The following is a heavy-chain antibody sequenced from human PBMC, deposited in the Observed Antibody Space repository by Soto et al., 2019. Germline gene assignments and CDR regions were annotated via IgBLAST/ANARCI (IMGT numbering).Heavy chain of an antibody. Sequence: GGSLRLSCAVSGFPFSSYAMSWVRQAPGEGLEWVSAISNRGFSTFYADSVKGRFTISRDNSKSTLYLQMNSLRAEDTATYYCAKDRDSASVYYFENWGQGALVTVSS. V-gene: IGHV3-23*01. CDR2: ISNRGFST. J-gene: IGHJ4*02. CDR3: AKDRDSASVYYFEN. CDR1: GFPFSSYA. D-gene: IGHD2-21*01.